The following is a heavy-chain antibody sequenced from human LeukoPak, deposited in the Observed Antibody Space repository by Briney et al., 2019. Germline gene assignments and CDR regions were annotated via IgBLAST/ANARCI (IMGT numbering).Heavy chain of an antibody. CDR1: GFTFSSYA. Sequence: PGGSLRLSCAASGFTFSSYAMSWVRQAPGKGLEWVSAISGSGGSTYYADSVKGRFTISRDNSKNTLYLQMNSLRAEDTAVYYCAKAAFYDFWSGRVYNWFDPWGQGTLVTVSS. D-gene: IGHD3-3*01. V-gene: IGHV3-23*01. CDR2: ISGSGGST. J-gene: IGHJ5*02. CDR3: AKAAFYDFWSGRVYNWFDP.